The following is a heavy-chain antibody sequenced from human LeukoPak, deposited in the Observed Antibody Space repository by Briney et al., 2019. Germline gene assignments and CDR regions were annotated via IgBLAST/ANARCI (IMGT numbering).Heavy chain of an antibody. V-gene: IGHV4-34*01. J-gene: IGHJ3*02. CDR1: GGSFSGYY. CDR3: ARRTPRRGFIIAAAGTRRNAFDI. CDR2: INNSGST. Sequence: SETPSLTSAVYGGSFSGYYWSWIRQPPGKGLEWMGEINNSGSTNYNPSLKSRVTISVDTSKYQFSLKLSSVTAADTAVYYCARRTPRRGFIIAAAGTRRNAFDIWGQGTMVTVSS. D-gene: IGHD6-13*01.